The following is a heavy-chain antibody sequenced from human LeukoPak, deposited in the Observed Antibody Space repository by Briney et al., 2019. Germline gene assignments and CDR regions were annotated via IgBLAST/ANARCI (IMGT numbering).Heavy chain of an antibody. CDR3: AREQFSHTSNYFDN. CDR2: ISGDGVSS. D-gene: IGHD5-24*01. V-gene: IGHV3-43*02. CDR1: GFMFDDYA. Sequence: GGSLRLSCAASGFMFDDYAMHRVRQVPGRGLEWVSLISGDGVSSFYADSVRGRFTISRDNNNNSLSLQMYSLTTEDTAFYYCAREQFSHTSNYFDNWGQGILVTVSS. J-gene: IGHJ4*02.